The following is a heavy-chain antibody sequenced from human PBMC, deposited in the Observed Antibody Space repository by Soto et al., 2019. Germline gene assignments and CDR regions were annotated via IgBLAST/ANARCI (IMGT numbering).Heavy chain of an antibody. Sequence: ASETLSLTCAVYGGSFSGYYWSWIRQPPGKGLEWIGEINHSGSTNYNPSLKSRVTISVDTSKNQFSLKLSSVTAADTAVYYCASGIAAAGTNYWGQGTLVTVSS. D-gene: IGHD6-13*01. CDR3: ASGIAAAGTNY. J-gene: IGHJ4*02. CDR1: GGSFSGYY. CDR2: INHSGST. V-gene: IGHV4-34*01.